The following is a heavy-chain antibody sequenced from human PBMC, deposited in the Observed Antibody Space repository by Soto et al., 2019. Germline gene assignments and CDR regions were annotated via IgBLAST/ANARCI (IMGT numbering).Heavy chain of an antibody. Sequence: PSETLSLTCSVSGASISSGGYYWGWIRQPPGRGLEWIGSIHYSGGIYYNPSLKSRVTISVDTSKKQFSLWLSSVTAADTAIYYCARHMENHYRLIQNWFDPWGQGDLVAVSS. D-gene: IGHD4-4*01. CDR1: GASISSGGYY. CDR3: ARHMENHYRLIQNWFDP. J-gene: IGHJ5*02. V-gene: IGHV4-39*01. CDR2: IHYSGGI.